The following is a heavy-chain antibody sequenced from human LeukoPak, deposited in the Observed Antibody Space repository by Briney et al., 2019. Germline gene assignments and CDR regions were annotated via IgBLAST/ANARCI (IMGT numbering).Heavy chain of an antibody. CDR3: ATEPYCSSTSCKSGYNWFDP. CDR2: FDPEDGET. D-gene: IGHD2-2*01. J-gene: IGHJ5*02. Sequence: GASVKVSCKVSGYTLTELSMHWVRQAPGKGLEWMGGFDPEDGETIYAQKFQGRVTMTEDTSTDTAYMELSSLRSEDTAVYYCATEPYCSSTSCKSGYNWFDPWGQGTLVTVSS. CDR1: GYTLTELS. V-gene: IGHV1-24*01.